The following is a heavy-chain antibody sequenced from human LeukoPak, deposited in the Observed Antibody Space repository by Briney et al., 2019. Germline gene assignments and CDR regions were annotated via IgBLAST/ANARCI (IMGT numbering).Heavy chain of an antibody. CDR1: GYSISSGYY. J-gene: IGHJ4*02. V-gene: IGHV4-38-2*02. D-gene: IGHD1-26*01. Sequence: SETLSLTCTVSGYSISSGYYWGWIRQPPGKGLEWIGSIYHSGSTYYNPSLKSRVTISVDTSKNQFSLKLSSVTAADTAVYYCARTVVGARGAYDYWGQGTLVTVSS. CDR3: ARTVVGARGAYDY. CDR2: IYHSGST.